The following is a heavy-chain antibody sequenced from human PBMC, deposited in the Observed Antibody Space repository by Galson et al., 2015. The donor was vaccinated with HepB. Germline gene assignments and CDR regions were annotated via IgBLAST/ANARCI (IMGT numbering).Heavy chain of an antibody. CDR3: ARYYGDFVKDNFDY. Sequence: SVKVSCKASGYTFTNYGISWVRQVPGHGLEWMGWISAYNGNTIYAQRLQGRVTLTKDTSTSTVSMELRSLRSDDTAVYYCARYYGDFVKDNFDYWGQGTLVT. J-gene: IGHJ4*02. D-gene: IGHD4-17*01. CDR1: GYTFTNYG. V-gene: IGHV1-18*01. CDR2: ISAYNGNT.